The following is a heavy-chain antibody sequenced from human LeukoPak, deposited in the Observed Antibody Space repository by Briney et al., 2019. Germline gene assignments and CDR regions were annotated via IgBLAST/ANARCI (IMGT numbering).Heavy chain of an antibody. CDR1: GGSFSGYY. V-gene: IGHV4-34*01. Sequence: SETLSLTCAVYGGSFSGYYWSWIRQPPGKGLEWIGEINHSGSTNYNPSLKSRVTISVDTSKNQFSLKLSSVTAADTAVYYCARVVRITMIVVVTRDAFDIWGQGTMVTASS. J-gene: IGHJ3*02. CDR3: ARVVRITMIVVVTRDAFDI. CDR2: INHSGST. D-gene: IGHD3-22*01.